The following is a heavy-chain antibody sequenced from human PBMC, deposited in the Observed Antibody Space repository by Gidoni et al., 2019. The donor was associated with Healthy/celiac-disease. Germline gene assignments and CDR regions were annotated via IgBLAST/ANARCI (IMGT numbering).Heavy chain of an antibody. J-gene: IGHJ6*02. D-gene: IGHD3-10*01. CDR1: GFTFRRYG. Sequence: QVQLVESGGGVVQPGRSLSLSCAASGFTFRRYGMHWVRQAPGKGLEWVAVISYDGSNKYYADSVKGRFTISRDNSKNTLYLQMNSLRAEETAVYYCAKDSNYHYGLGRHGMDVWGQGTTVTVSS. CDR3: AKDSNYHYGLGRHGMDV. CDR2: ISYDGSNK. V-gene: IGHV3-30*18.